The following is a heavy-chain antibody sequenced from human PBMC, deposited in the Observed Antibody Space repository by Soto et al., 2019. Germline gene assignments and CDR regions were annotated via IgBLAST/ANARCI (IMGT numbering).Heavy chain of an antibody. CDR3: ARNVVVAAIDVGLVLDY. Sequence: PSETLSLTCTVSGGSISSSSYYWGWIRQPPGKGLEWIGSIYYSGSTYYNPSLKSRVTMSVDTSKNQFSLKLSSVTAADTAVYYCARNVVVAAIDVGLVLDYWGQGTLVTVSS. D-gene: IGHD2-15*01. J-gene: IGHJ4*02. CDR1: GGSISSSSYY. V-gene: IGHV4-39*01. CDR2: IYYSGST.